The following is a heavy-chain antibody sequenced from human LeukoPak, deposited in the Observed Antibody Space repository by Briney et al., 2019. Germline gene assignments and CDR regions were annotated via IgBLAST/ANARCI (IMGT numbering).Heavy chain of an antibody. CDR2: ISGSGGST. CDR3: AKYGDESSGYYSD. D-gene: IGHD3-22*01. Sequence: PGGSLRLSCAASGFTFSNYAMSWVRQAPGKGLEWVSAISGSGGSTYYADSVKGRFTISRDNSKNTLYLQMNSLRAEDTAVYYCAKYGDESSGYYSDWGQGTLVTVSP. J-gene: IGHJ4*02. CDR1: GFTFSNYA. V-gene: IGHV3-23*01.